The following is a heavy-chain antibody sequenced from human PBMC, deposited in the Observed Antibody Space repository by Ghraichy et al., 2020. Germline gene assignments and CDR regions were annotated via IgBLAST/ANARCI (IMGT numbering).Heavy chain of an antibody. D-gene: IGHD5-24*01. CDR3: ARGGWLQPFDY. Sequence: GSLRLSCAASGFTFSSYWMHWVRQAPGKGLVWVSRINSDGSSTSYVDSVKGRLTISRDNGKKTLYLQMNSLRAEDTAVYYCARGGWLQPFDYWGQGTLVTVSS. V-gene: IGHV3-74*01. CDR2: INSDGSST. J-gene: IGHJ4*02. CDR1: GFTFSSYW.